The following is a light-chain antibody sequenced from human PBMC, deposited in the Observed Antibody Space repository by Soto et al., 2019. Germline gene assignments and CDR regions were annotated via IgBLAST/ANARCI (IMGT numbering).Light chain of an antibody. CDR2: EVN. CDR1: SNDVGTYNR. V-gene: IGLV2-18*02. Sequence: QSALTQPPSVSGSPGQSVTISCTGTSNDVGTYNRVSWYQEPPGTATKLMIYEVNNRPSGVPDRFSGSKSGNTASLTISGLQAEDEADYYCSSYTSSSTLLFGGGTKLTVL. CDR3: SSYTSSSTLL. J-gene: IGLJ2*01.